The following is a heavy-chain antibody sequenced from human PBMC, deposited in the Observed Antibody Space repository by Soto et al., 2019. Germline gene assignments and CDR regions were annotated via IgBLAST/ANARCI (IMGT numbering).Heavy chain of an antibody. CDR2: ISPYTGNT. Sequence: QVQLVQSGDEVKKPGASVKVSCKASGYIFVNYGIAWVRQAPGQGLEWMGWISPYTGNTHSATKIQGRLTMTTDTSTSTAYMVLGSLTSDDTAVYYCVMVDNYVTPTPQDVWGQGTTSTVSS. V-gene: IGHV1-18*01. CDR1: GYIFVNYG. CDR3: VMVDNYVTPTPQDV. J-gene: IGHJ6*02. D-gene: IGHD3-16*01.